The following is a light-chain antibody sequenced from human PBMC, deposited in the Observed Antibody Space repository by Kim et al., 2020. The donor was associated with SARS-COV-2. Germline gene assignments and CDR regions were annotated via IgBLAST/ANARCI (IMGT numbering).Light chain of an antibody. CDR1: SLRNYY. Sequence: ALGQTVRITCQGYSLRNYYASWYQQKPGQAPVLVIYGKNDRPSGIPDRFSGSRTGNTASLTITGAQAEDEADYYCNSRDSSNNHLVFGGGTQLTVL. J-gene: IGLJ2*01. V-gene: IGLV3-19*01. CDR3: NSRDSSNNHLV. CDR2: GKN.